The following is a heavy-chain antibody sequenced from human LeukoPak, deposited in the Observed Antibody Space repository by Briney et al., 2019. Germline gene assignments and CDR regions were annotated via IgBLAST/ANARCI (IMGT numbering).Heavy chain of an antibody. D-gene: IGHD6-19*01. J-gene: IGHJ3*02. CDR3: ARAIERRSPLDI. V-gene: IGHV3-21*01. CDR1: GFTFSSYT. CDR2: INIYSSYI. Sequence: GGSLRLSCTASGFTFSSYTMNWVRQAPGKGLEWVSSINIYSSYIYYSDSVRGRFTISRDNAKNSVYLQMNSLRVEDTALYYCARAIERRSPLDIWGQGTMLTVSS.